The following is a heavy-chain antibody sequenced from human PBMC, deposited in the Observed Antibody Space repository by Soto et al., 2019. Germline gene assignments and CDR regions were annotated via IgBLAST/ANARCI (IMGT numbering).Heavy chain of an antibody. CDR2: IYHSGST. V-gene: IGHV4-4*02. Sequence: PSETLSLTCAVSGGSISSGNWWSWVRQPPGKGLEWIGEIYHSGSTSYNPSLKSRVTISVDKSKTQFSLRLSSVTAADTAVYYCARVISPMAPSDYWGQGTLVTVSS. CDR1: GGSISSGNW. D-gene: IGHD3-10*01. CDR3: ARVISPMAPSDY. J-gene: IGHJ4*02.